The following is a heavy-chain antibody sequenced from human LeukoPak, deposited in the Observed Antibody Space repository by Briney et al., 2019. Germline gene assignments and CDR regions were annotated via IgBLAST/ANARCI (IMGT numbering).Heavy chain of an antibody. CDR2: INHSGST. CDR1: GGSFSGYY. Sequence: SETLSLTCAVYGGSFSGYYWSWICQPPGKGLEWIGEINHSGSTNYNPSLKSRVTISVDTSKNQFSLKLSSVTAADTAVYYCARRGRYSSSSWGGFDYWGQGTLVTVSS. V-gene: IGHV4-34*01. J-gene: IGHJ4*02. D-gene: IGHD6-6*01. CDR3: ARRGRYSSSSWGGFDY.